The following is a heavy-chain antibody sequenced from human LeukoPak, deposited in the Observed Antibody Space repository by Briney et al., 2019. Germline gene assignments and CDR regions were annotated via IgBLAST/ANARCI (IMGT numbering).Heavy chain of an antibody. CDR1: GGSISSGSYY. CDR3: ARTKYYYGSGSYFGGPNYYYYMDV. CDR2: IYTSGST. V-gene: IGHV4-61*02. Sequence: SQTLSLTCTVSGGSISSGSYYWGWVRQPAGKGLEGIGRIYTSGSTNDNPSRKRRVTISEDTDKKQFSLEKSSVTAADTAVYYCARTKYYYGSGSYFGGPNYYYYMDVWGKGTTVTVSS. D-gene: IGHD3-10*01. J-gene: IGHJ6*03.